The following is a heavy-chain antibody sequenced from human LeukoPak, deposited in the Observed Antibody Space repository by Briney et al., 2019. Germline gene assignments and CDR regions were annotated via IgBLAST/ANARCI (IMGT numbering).Heavy chain of an antibody. CDR3: AAYSSGWYATPYYFDY. J-gene: IGHJ4*02. CDR1: GFTFSSYG. Sequence: PGGSLRLSCAASGFTFSSYGMHWVRQAPGKGLEWVAGIWYDGSNKYYADSVKGRFTISRDNSKNTLYLQMNSLRAEDTAVYDCAAYSSGWYATPYYFDYWGQGTLVTVSS. D-gene: IGHD6-19*01. CDR2: IWYDGSNK. V-gene: IGHV3-33*01.